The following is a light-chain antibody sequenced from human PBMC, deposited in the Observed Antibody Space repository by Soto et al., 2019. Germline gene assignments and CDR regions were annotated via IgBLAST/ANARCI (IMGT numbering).Light chain of an antibody. V-gene: IGKV3-11*01. CDR1: QSVRTK. Sequence: EIVMTQSPDTLYVSPGEGATLCCRASQSVRTKLAWYQQKPGQAPRLLIYDASNRATGIPARFSGSGSGTDFTLTISSIEPEDFAVYYCQQRSNFISFGQGKRLGIK. CDR2: DAS. CDR3: QQRSNFIS. J-gene: IGKJ5*01.